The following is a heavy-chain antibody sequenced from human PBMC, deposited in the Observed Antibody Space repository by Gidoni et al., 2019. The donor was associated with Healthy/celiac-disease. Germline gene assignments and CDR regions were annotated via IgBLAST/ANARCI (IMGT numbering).Heavy chain of an antibody. J-gene: IGHJ4*02. CDR1: GGSFSGYY. V-gene: IGHV4-34*01. CDR3: ARNVAITMVRGAIDY. Sequence: QVQLQQWGAGLLQPSETLSITCAVYGGSFSGYYWSWIRQPPGKGLEWIGEINHSGSTKYNPSLKSRVTISVDTSKNQFSLKLSSVTAADTAVYYCARNVAITMVRGAIDYWGQGTLVTVSS. CDR2: INHSGST. D-gene: IGHD3-10*01.